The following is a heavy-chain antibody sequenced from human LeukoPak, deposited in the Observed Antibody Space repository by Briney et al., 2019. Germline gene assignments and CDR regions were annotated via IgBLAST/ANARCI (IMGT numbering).Heavy chain of an antibody. CDR2: IYYSGNT. CDR1: GGSISSSSYY. D-gene: IGHD6-13*01. J-gene: IGHJ5*02. V-gene: IGHV4-39*07. CDR3: ARESIAAANNWFDP. Sequence: SETLSLTCTVSGGSISSSSYYWGWIRQPPGKGLEWIGSIYYSGNTYYNPSLKSRVTISLDTSKSRFSLKLSSVTAADTAVYYCARESIAAANNWFDPWGQGTLVTVSS.